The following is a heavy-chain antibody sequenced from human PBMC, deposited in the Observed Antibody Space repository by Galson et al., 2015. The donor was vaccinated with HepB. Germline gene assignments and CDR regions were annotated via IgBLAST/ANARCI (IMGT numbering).Heavy chain of an antibody. D-gene: IGHD3-22*01. CDR1: GFTFSSYG. V-gene: IGHV3-33*01. J-gene: IGHJ4*02. Sequence: SLRLSCAASGFTFSSYGMHWVRQAPGKGLEWVAVIWYDGSNKYYADSVKGRFTISRDNSKNTLYLQMNSLRDEDTAVYYCARGYDSGDYYPDYWGQGTLVTVSS. CDR3: ARGYDSGDYYPDY. CDR2: IWYDGSNK.